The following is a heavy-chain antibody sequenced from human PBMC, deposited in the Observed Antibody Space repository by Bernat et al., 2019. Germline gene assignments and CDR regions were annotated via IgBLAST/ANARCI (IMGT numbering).Heavy chain of an antibody. Sequence: QVQLQQWGAGLLKPSETLSLTCAVYGGSFSGYYWSWIRQPPGKGLEWIGEINHSGCTNYNPSLKSRVTISVDTSKNQFSLKLSSVTAADTAVYYCAREGGVAAGTKWGQGTLVTVSS. CDR3: AREGGVAAGTK. V-gene: IGHV4-34*01. CDR1: GGSFSGYY. CDR2: INHSGCT. J-gene: IGHJ4*02. D-gene: IGHD6-13*01.